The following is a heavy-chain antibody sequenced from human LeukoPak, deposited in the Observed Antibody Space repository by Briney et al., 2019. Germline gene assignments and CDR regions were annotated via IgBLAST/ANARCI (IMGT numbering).Heavy chain of an antibody. D-gene: IGHD6-13*01. CDR2: IYYSGST. CDR1: GGSISSSSYY. Sequence: SETLSLTCTVSGGSISSSSYYWGWIRQPPGKGLAWIGSIYYSGSTYYNPSLKSRVTISVDTSKNQFSLKLSSVTAADTAVYYCARRGIAAAGDDDYWGQGTLVTVSS. V-gene: IGHV4-39*01. CDR3: ARRGIAAAGDDDY. J-gene: IGHJ4*02.